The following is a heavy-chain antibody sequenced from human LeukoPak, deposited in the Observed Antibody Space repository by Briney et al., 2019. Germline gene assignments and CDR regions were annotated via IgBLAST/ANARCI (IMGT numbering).Heavy chain of an antibody. CDR2: ISYDGSNK. CDR3: AKDIQLST. V-gene: IGHV3-30-3*02. Sequence: GGSLRLSCAASGFTFSSYAMHWVRQAPGKGLEWVAVISYDGSNKYYADSVKGRFTISRGNSKNTLSLQMNSLRVEDTAIYYCAKDIQLSTWGLGTLVTVSS. J-gene: IGHJ3*01. CDR1: GFTFSSYA. D-gene: IGHD5-24*01.